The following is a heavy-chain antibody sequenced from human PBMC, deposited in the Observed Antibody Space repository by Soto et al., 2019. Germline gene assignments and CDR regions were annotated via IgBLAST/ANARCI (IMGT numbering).Heavy chain of an antibody. J-gene: IGHJ3*02. D-gene: IGHD2-21*02. Sequence: GASVKVSCKTSADIFNNYYMHWVRQAPGQGLEWMGVMTPSDGSTNYAQSFQGRVTMTRDTSTRTVCVELSSLRSEDTAVYYCAKHCGGDCSNGFDIWGQGTKVTVSS. CDR3: AKHCGGDCSNGFDI. CDR2: MTPSDGST. V-gene: IGHV1-46*02. CDR1: ADIFNNYY.